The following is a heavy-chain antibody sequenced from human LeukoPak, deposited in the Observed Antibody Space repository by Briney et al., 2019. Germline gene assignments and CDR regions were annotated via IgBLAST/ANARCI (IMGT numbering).Heavy chain of an antibody. CDR2: INYIGST. D-gene: IGHD6-6*01. CDR3: ARSPSRPSASNWEYYFDF. Sequence: SESLSLTCSVSGVSINDYHWNWVRQSPRKGLEWIGYINYIGSTNYNPPLDGRVTISIYRSRNQFSLILTSVTAADTAVYYCARSPSRPSASNWEYYFDFWGQGTLVTVSS. J-gene: IGHJ4*02. V-gene: IGHV4-59*01. CDR1: GVSINDYH.